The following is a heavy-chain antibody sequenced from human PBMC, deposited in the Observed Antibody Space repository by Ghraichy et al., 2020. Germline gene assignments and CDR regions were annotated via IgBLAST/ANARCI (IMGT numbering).Heavy chain of an antibody. V-gene: IGHV4-4*07. Sequence: SETLSLTCTVSGGSISSYYWSWIRQPAGKGLEWIGRIYTSGSTNYNPSLKSRVTMSVDTSKNQFSLKLSSVTAADTAVYYCARDFESGGLWFGDPYGMDVWGQGTTVTVSS. CDR3: ARDFESGGLWFGDPYGMDV. J-gene: IGHJ6*02. D-gene: IGHD3-10*01. CDR1: GGSISSYY. CDR2: IYTSGST.